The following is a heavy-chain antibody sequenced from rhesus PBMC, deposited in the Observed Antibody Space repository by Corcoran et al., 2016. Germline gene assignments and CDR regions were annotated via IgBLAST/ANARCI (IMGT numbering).Heavy chain of an antibody. CDR2: INSGGGRT. J-gene: IGHJ6*01. Sequence: EVQLVETGGGLVQPGGSLKLSCAASGFTFSSYGLSWGLQAHGMGLEWVYAINSGGGRTYYADSVKGRFTISRDNSKNTLSLQMNSLRAEDTAVYYCAIITAYSSWSGGLDSWGQGVVVTVSS. V-gene: IGHV3S5*01. D-gene: IGHD6-13*01. CDR1: GFTFSSYG. CDR3: AIITAYSSWSGGLDS.